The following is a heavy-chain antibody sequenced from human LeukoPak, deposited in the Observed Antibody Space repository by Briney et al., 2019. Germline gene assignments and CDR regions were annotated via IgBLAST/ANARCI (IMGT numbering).Heavy chain of an antibody. V-gene: IGHV3-7*01. CDR3: ARGPNTDYGRRYYYYMDV. CDR2: IKQDGSEK. J-gene: IGHJ6*03. D-gene: IGHD4-17*01. Sequence: GGSLRLSCAASGFTFSSYWMSWVRQAPGKGLEWVANIKQDGSEKYYVDSVKGRFTISRDNAKNSLYLQMNSLRAEDTAVYYCARGPNTDYGRRYYYYMDVWGKGTTVTVSS. CDR1: GFTFSSYW.